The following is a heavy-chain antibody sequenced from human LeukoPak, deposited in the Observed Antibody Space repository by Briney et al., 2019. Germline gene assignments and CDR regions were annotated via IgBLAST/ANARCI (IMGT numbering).Heavy chain of an antibody. CDR3: ARSKMQLWLQGFDY. J-gene: IGHJ4*02. CDR2: IWYDGSNK. D-gene: IGHD5-18*01. CDR1: GFTFSSYG. Sequence: PGGSLRLSCAASGFTFSSYGMHWVRQAPGKGLEWVAVIWYDGSNKYYADSVKGRFTISRDNSKNTLYLQMNSLRAEDTAVYYCARSKMQLWLQGFDYWGQGTLVTVSS. V-gene: IGHV3-33*01.